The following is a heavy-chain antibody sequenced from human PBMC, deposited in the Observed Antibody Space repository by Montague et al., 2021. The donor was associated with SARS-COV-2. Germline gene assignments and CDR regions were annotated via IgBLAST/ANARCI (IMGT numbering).Heavy chain of an antibody. V-gene: IGHV4-59*11. CDR1: GGSMSDHY. Sequence: SETLSLTCTVSGGSMSDHYWAWIRQPPGKGLDWLAYIYYSGGINSNASXXSRVTMSVDTSKNQFSLKLTSVTAADTAVYYCARAVSVRRAVNWFDPWGQGTLVTVSS. D-gene: IGHD3-10*01. J-gene: IGHJ5*02. CDR2: IYYSGGI. CDR3: ARAVSVRRAVNWFDP.